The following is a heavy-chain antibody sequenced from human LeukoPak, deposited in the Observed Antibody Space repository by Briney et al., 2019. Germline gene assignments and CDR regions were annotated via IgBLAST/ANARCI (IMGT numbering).Heavy chain of an antibody. CDR3: AKSGYNRFDY. CDR2: ISSSSSYI. D-gene: IGHD5-24*01. Sequence: GGSLRLSCAASGFTFSSYSMNWVRQAPGKGLEWVSSISSSSSYIYYADSVKGRFIISRDNAKNSLYLQMNSLIAEDTAVYYCAKSGYNRFDYWGQGTRVTVSS. J-gene: IGHJ4*02. V-gene: IGHV3-21*04. CDR1: GFTFSSYS.